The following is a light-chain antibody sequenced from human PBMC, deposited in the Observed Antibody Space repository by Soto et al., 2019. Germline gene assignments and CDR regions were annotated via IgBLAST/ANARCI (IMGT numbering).Light chain of an antibody. CDR2: GNS. V-gene: IGLV1-40*01. J-gene: IGLJ3*02. Sequence: QSVLTQPPSVSGAPGQRVTISCTGSSSNIGAGYDVHWYQQLPGTAPKLLIYGNSNRPSGVPDRCSGAKSGTSASLAITGLQAEDEADYYCQSYDSSLRGSRVFGGGTKLTVL. CDR3: QSYDSSLRGSRV. CDR1: SSNIGAGYD.